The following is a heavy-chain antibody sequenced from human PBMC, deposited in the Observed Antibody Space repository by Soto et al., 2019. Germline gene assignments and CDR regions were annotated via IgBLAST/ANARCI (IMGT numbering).Heavy chain of an antibody. CDR3: AKDDVGNKQRAVTHDY. J-gene: IGHJ4*02. CDR1: GFTFSSYG. Sequence: GGSLRLSCAASGFTFSSYGMHWVRQAPGKGLEWVAVISYDGSNKYYADSVKGRFTISRDNSKNTLYLQMNSLRAEDTAVYYCAKDDVGNKQRAVTHDYWGQGTLVTVSS. CDR2: ISYDGSNK. D-gene: IGHD6-19*01. V-gene: IGHV3-30*18.